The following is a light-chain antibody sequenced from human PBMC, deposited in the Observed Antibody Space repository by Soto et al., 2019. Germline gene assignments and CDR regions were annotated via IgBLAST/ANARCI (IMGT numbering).Light chain of an antibody. V-gene: IGKV2-28*01. CDR3: MQTLRTLYT. Sequence: DIVMTQSPLSLPVTPGEPASISCRSSQSLLHSNGYNYLHWYLQKPGQSPQLLIYLGSNRASGVPDRFSGSGSGTDFTLKISRVEAEDVGVYYCMQTLRTLYTFGQGPKVDIK. CDR2: LGS. J-gene: IGKJ2*01. CDR1: QSLLHSNGYNY.